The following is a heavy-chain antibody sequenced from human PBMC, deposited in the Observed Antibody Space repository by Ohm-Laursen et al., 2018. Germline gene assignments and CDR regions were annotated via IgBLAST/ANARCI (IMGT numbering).Heavy chain of an antibody. V-gene: IGHV4-59*12. CDR2: IYYSGST. Sequence: TLSLTWTVSGVSISSYYWSWIRQPPGKGLEWIGYIYYSGSTNYNPSLKSRVTISVDTSKNQFPLKLSSVTAADTAVYYCASLYYDFWSGYYRKYNWFDPWGQGTLVTVSS. D-gene: IGHD3-3*01. J-gene: IGHJ5*02. CDR1: GVSISSYY. CDR3: ASLYYDFWSGYYRKYNWFDP.